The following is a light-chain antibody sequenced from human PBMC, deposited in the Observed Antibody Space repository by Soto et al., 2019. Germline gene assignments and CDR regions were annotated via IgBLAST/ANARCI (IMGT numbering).Light chain of an antibody. CDR3: CSHAGSSVV. J-gene: IGLJ1*01. V-gene: IGLV2-11*01. CDR1: SSDVGAYNF. CDR2: DVN. Sequence: QSALTQPRSVSGSPGQSVTISCTGTSSDVGAYNFVCWYQQHPDKAPKLMIYDVNKRPSGVPDRFSGSKSGNTASLTISGLQAEDEADYYCCSHAGSSVVFGTGTKVTVL.